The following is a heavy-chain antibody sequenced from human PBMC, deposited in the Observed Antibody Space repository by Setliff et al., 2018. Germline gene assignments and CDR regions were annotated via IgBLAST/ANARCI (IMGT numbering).Heavy chain of an antibody. D-gene: IGHD3-10*01. V-gene: IGHV4-38-2*01. Sequence: KASETLSLTCAVSGYSISSGYYWGWIRQPPGKGLEWIGSIYHSGSTYYNPSLKSRVTISVDTSKNQFSLKLSSVTAADTAVYYCARGIITMVRGVITFSYYFDHWGQGTLVTVSS. CDR2: IYHSGST. CDR1: GYSISSGYY. CDR3: ARGIITMVRGVITFSYYFDH. J-gene: IGHJ4*02.